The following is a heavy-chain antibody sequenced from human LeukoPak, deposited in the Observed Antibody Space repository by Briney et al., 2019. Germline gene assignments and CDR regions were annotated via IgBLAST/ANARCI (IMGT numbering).Heavy chain of an antibody. CDR3: ARDPYSGSYSDYYYYYMDV. CDR1: GFTFSDYY. CDR2: IRSGGRTI. Sequence: GGSLRLSCAASGFTFSDYYMNWIRQAPGKGLPWVSYIRSGGRTIYYADSVKGRFTISRDNAKNSLYLQLNSLRAEDTAVYYCARDPYSGSYSDYYYYYMDVWGKGTTVTVSS. D-gene: IGHD1-26*01. J-gene: IGHJ6*03. V-gene: IGHV3-11*04.